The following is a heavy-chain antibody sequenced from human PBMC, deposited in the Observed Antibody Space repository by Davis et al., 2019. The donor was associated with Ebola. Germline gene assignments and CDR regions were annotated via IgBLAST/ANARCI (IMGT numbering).Heavy chain of an antibody. CDR3: ARRLPPWVFDY. D-gene: IGHD3-16*01. CDR1: GGSISSSSYY. Sequence: MPGGSLRLSCTVSGGSISSSSYYWGWIRQPPGKGLEWIGSIYYSGSTYYNPSLKSRVTISVDTSKNQFSLKLSSVTAADTAVYYCARRLPPWVFDYWGQGTLVTVSS. V-gene: IGHV4-39*01. J-gene: IGHJ4*02. CDR2: IYYSGST.